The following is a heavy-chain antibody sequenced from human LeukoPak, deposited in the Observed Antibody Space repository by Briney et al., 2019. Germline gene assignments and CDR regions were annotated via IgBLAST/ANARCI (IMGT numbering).Heavy chain of an antibody. CDR2: IYHSGST. D-gene: IGHD6-6*01. CDR3: ARAQSIAARPLLYYMDV. J-gene: IGHJ6*03. V-gene: IGHV4-59*12. CDR1: GGSISSYY. Sequence: ETLSLTCTVSGGSISSYYWSWIRQPPGKGLEWIGYIYHSGSTYYNPSLKSRVTISVDRSKNQFSLKLSSVTAADTAVYYCARAQSIAARPLLYYMDVWGKGTTVTVSS.